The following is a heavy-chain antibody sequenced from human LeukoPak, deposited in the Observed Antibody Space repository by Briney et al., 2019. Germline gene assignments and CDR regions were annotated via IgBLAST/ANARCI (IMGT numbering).Heavy chain of an antibody. J-gene: IGHJ5*02. CDR3: ATDAGIAVP. Sequence: GGSLRLSCAASGFYFTNYNMNWVRHGPGTGLEWVSSSHSCNGSIYYADSLKSRFAISSINANNSQYPQMHSLRADDNAVFYCATDAGIAVPWGEGTLVTVSS. V-gene: IGHV3-21*01. CDR1: GFYFTNYN. CDR2: SHSCNGSI. D-gene: IGHD6-19*01.